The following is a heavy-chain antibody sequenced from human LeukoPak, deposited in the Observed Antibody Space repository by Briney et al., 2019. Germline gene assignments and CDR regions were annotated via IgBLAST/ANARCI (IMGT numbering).Heavy chain of an antibody. J-gene: IGHJ6*02. V-gene: IGHV3-23*01. CDR3: GRAHGRGYYYYGMDV. CDR2: ISGSGGST. Sequence: GGSLRLSCAAPGFTFSSYAMSWVRQAPGKGLEWVSAISGSGGSTYYADSVKGRFTISRDNSKNTLYLQMNSLRAEDTAVYYCGRAHGRGYYYYGMDVWGQGTTVTVSS. CDR1: GFTFSSYA. D-gene: IGHD1-26*01.